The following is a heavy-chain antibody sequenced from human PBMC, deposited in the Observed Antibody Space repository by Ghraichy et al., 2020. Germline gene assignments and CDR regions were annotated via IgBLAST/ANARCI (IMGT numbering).Heavy chain of an antibody. Sequence: ASVKVSCKASGYTFTGYYMHWVRQAPGQGLEWMGWINPNSGGTNYAQKFQGWVTMTRDTSISTAYMELSRLRSDDTAVYYCARGTYSSGWYGMDVWGQGTTVTVSS. CDR1: GYTFTGYY. CDR3: ARGTYSSGWYGMDV. CDR2: INPNSGGT. V-gene: IGHV1-2*04. J-gene: IGHJ6*02. D-gene: IGHD6-19*01.